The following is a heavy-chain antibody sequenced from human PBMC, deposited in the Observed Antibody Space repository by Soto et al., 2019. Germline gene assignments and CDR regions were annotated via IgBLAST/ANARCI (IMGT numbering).Heavy chain of an antibody. D-gene: IGHD6-19*01. CDR1: GYSISSGSS. CDR2: ISHGGTT. CDR3: ARVHVMVVAGSTLDY. J-gene: IGHJ4*01. Sequence: SETLSLTCTVSGYSISSGSSWAWIRQPPGKGPEWIASISHGGTTFYNPSLKSRITISVDTANNQFSLKLTSVTAADTAVYYCARVHVMVVAGSTLDYWGHGTLVTVSS. V-gene: IGHV4-38-2*02.